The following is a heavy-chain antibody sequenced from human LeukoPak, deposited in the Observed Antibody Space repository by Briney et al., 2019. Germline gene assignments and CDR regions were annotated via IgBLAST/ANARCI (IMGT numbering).Heavy chain of an antibody. D-gene: IGHD1-26*01. CDR3: ARDKHGSYYVPTHFDY. CDR1: GYTFTSYY. Sequence: GASVKVSCKASGYTFTSYYMHWVRQAPGQGLERMGIINPSGGSTSYAQKFQGRVTMTRDMSTSTVYMELSSLRSEDTAVYYCARDKHGSYYVPTHFDYWGQGTLVTVSS. J-gene: IGHJ4*02. CDR2: INPSGGST. V-gene: IGHV1-46*01.